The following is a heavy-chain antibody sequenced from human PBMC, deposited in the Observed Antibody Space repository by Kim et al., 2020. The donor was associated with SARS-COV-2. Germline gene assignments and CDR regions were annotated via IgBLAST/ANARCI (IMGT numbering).Heavy chain of an antibody. Sequence: ASVKVSCKVSGYTLTELSMHWVRQAPGKGLEWMGGFDPEDGETIYAQKFQGRVTMTEDTSTDTAYMELSSLRSEDTAVYYCATAPGXAVXXXXXPWGQGTXXXVSS. CDR1: GYTLTELS. D-gene: IGHD6-19*01. CDR3: ATAPGXAVXXXXXP. V-gene: IGHV1-24*01. CDR2: FDPEDGET. J-gene: IGHJ5*02.